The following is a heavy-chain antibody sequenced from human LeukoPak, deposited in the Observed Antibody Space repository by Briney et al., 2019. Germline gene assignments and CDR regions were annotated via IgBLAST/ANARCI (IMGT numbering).Heavy chain of an antibody. CDR3: ARGYTFDY. CDR2: INHSGST. D-gene: IGHD2-2*02. CDR1: GGSFSGYY. J-gene: IGHJ4*02. V-gene: IGHV4-34*01. Sequence: PSETLSLTCAVYGGSFSGYYWSWIRQPPGKGPEWIGEINHSGSTNYNPSLKSRVTISVDTSKNQFSLKLSSVTAADTAVYYCARGYTFDYWGQGTLVTVSS.